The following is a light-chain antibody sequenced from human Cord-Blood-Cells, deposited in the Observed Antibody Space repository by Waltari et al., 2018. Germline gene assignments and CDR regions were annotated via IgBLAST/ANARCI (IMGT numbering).Light chain of an antibody. CDR2: EGS. CDR3: CSYAGSSTWV. V-gene: IGLV2-23*01. Sequence: QSALTQPASVSGSPGQSNTISCTGTSSDVGSYNLVSCYQQHPGKAPKLMVYEGSKRPSGVANRFSGSKSGNTASLTISGLQAEDEADYYCCSYAGSSTWVFGVGTKLTVL. J-gene: IGLJ3*02. CDR1: SSDVGSYNL.